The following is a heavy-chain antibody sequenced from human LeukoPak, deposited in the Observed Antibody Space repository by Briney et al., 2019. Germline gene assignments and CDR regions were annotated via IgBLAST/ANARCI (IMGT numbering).Heavy chain of an antibody. CDR2: IKSKTDGGTT. Sequence: KTGGSLRLSCAASGFTFSNAWMSWVRQAPGKGLEWVGRIKSKTDGGTTDYAAPVKGRFTISRDDSKSTLYLQMNSLRAEDTAVYYCAKDEPGSYSPSDYWGQGTLVTVSS. V-gene: IGHV3-15*01. CDR3: AKDEPGSYSPSDY. D-gene: IGHD3-10*01. CDR1: GFTFSNAW. J-gene: IGHJ4*02.